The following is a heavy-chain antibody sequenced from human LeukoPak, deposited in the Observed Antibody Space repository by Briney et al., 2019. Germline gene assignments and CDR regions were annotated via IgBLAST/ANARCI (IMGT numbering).Heavy chain of an antibody. D-gene: IGHD5-18*01. J-gene: IGHJ3*02. CDR1: GFTFSSYG. V-gene: IGHV3-30*02. Sequence: GGSLRLSCAASGFTFSSYGMHWVRQAPGKGLEWVAFIRYDGSNKRYADSVKGRFTISRDNSKNTLYLQMNSLRAEDTAVYYCAKAASGYSYGTDDAFDIWGQGTMVTVSS. CDR2: IRYDGSNK. CDR3: AKAASGYSYGTDDAFDI.